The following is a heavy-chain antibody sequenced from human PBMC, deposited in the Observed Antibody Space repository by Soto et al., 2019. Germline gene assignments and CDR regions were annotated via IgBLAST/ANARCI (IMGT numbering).Heavy chain of an antibody. CDR3: ARSYYDFWSGYNYYYGMDV. D-gene: IGHD3-3*01. J-gene: IGHJ6*02. CDR2: IYPGDSDT. V-gene: IGHV5-51*01. CDR1: GYSFNSYW. Sequence: PGESLKISCKGSGYSFNSYWIGWVRQMPGKGLEWMGIIYPGDSDTRYSPSFQGQVTISADKSISTAYLQWSSLKASDTAMYYCARSYYDFWSGYNYYYGMDVWAKGPRSPSP.